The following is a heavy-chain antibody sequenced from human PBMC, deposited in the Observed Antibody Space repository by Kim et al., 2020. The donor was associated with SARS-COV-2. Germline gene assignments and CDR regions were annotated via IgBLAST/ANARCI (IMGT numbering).Heavy chain of an antibody. CDR2: SRYGGKSP. Sequence: GGSLRLSCAASGFNVSDYGIRWVRQAPGKGLEWVAVSRYGGKSPYYLGSVQGRFTFSRDISSNTLFLQMDSLRVEDTAVYFCARGRANRFCSGGRG. J-gene: IGHJ1*01. D-gene: IGHD2-15*01. CDR1: GFNVSDYG. V-gene: IGHV3-33*08. CDR3: ARGRANRFCSGG.